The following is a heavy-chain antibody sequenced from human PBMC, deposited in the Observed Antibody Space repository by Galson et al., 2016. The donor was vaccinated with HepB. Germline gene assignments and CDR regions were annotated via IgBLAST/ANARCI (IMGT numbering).Heavy chain of an antibody. J-gene: IGHJ1*01. CDR3: ARPLYYYSSGYHQYFQY. V-gene: IGHV3-48*02. CDR2: INPSSSST. Sequence: LRLSCAASGFTFSSYSMNWVRQAPGKGLEWVSYINPSSSSTHYADSVKGRFIISRDNAKNSLYLQMDSLRDEDTAVYYCARPLYYYSSGYHQYFQYWGQGTLVTASP. D-gene: IGHD3-22*01. CDR1: GFTFSSYS.